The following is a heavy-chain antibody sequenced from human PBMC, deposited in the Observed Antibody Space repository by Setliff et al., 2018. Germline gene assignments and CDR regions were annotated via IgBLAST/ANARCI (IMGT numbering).Heavy chain of an antibody. CDR1: TASEVTISSRA. D-gene: IGHD3-22*01. V-gene: IGHV3-30*03. Sequence: SLRLSCAASTASEVTISSRAIHWVRQAPGKGLEWVAAVSDDGTNTYYADSVRGRFTVSRDVSRHTVYLQMSSLRADDTAVYFCAMEAGFWAHYEYYMDVWGKGTTVTVSS. CDR2: VSDDGTNT. J-gene: IGHJ6*03. CDR3: AMEAGFWAHYEYYMDV.